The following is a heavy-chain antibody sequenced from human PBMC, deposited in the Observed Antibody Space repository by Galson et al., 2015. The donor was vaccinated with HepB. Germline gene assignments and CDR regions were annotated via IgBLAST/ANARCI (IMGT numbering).Heavy chain of an antibody. CDR3: ARDYENSGNYPAYFFDF. V-gene: IGHV1-2*02. CDR2: INPNSGGT. Sequence: SVKVSCKASGYTFTGYYMHWVRQAPGQGLEWMGWINPNSGGTNYAQNFQDRVTMTRDTSISTAYMELSRLSSDDTAVYYCARDYENSGNYPAYFFDFWGQGTLVTVSS. CDR1: GYTFTGYY. D-gene: IGHD3-22*01. J-gene: IGHJ4*02.